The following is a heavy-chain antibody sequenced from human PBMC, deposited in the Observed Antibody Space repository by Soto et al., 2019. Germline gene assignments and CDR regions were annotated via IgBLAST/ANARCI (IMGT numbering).Heavy chain of an antibody. D-gene: IGHD1-26*01. CDR2: IIPIFGTA. J-gene: IGHJ6*02. CDR1: GGTFSSYA. V-gene: IGHV1-69*12. Sequence: QVQLVQSGAEVKKPGSSVKVSCKASGGTFSSYAISWVRQAPGQGLEWMGGIIPIFGTADYAQKFQGRVTITAAESPRTAYMERSSLRSEDTAVYYCASHSGSSPEGRYYYGMDVWGQGTTVTVSS. CDR3: ASHSGSSPEGRYYYGMDV.